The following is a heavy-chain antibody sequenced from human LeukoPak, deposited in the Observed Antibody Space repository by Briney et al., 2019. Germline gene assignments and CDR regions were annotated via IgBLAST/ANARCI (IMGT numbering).Heavy chain of an antibody. Sequence: GGSLRLSCTASGFSFSRYSMNWVRQAPGKGLEWVSYISSDGTTIYYADSVKGRFTISRDNARNSLYLQMNSLRAEDTAVYYCARDPAMQTWLSAYYFDYWGQGTQVTVSS. J-gene: IGHJ4*02. CDR1: GFSFSRYS. CDR3: ARDPAMQTWLSAYYFDY. D-gene: IGHD3-22*01. CDR2: ISSDGTTI. V-gene: IGHV3-48*01.